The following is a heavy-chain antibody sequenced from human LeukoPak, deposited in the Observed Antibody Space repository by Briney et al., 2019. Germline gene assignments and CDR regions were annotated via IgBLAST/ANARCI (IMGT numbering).Heavy chain of an antibody. Sequence: PSETLSLTCTVSGGSISSSSYYWGWIRQPPGKGLEWIGSIYYSGSTYYNPSLKSRVTISVDTSKNQFSLKLSSVTAADTAVYYCARFGEMATMSGYFDCWGQGTLVTVSS. CDR2: IYYSGST. J-gene: IGHJ4*02. CDR3: ARFGEMATMSGYFDC. D-gene: IGHD5-24*01. V-gene: IGHV4-39*01. CDR1: GGSISSSSYY.